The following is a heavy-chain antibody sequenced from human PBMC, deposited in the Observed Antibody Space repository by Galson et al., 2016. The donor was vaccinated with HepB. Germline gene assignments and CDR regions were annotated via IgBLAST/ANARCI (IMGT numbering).Heavy chain of an antibody. CDR2: IYHSGST. D-gene: IGHD4-11*01. Sequence: ETLSLTCVVSGDSINSRNWWSWVRQPPGMGLEWIGEIYHSGSTNYSPSLKSRVTISVDKSKNQFSLKLNSVTAADTAVYYCARESKNTVTLGAFDIWGQGTMVKVSS. CDR3: ARESKNTVTLGAFDI. J-gene: IGHJ3*02. CDR1: GDSINSRNW. V-gene: IGHV4-4*02.